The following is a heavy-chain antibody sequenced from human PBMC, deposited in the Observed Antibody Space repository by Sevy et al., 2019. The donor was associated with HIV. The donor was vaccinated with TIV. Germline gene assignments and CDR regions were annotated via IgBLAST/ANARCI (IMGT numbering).Heavy chain of an antibody. CDR1: GFTFSSYW. CDR3: AREIAAAGSY. D-gene: IGHD6-13*01. CDR2: IKQDGSKK. V-gene: IGHV3-7*01. J-gene: IGHJ4*02. Sequence: GGSLRLSCAASGFTFSSYWMTWVRQAPGKGLEWVANIKQDGSKKYYVDSVKGRFTISRDNAKNSVYLQMNSLRAEDMAVYYCAREIAAAGSYWGQGTLVTVSS.